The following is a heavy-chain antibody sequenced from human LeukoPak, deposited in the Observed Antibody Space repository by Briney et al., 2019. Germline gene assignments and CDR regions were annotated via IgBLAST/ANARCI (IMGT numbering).Heavy chain of an antibody. CDR1: GGSFSGYY. CDR3: ARGLPRRYSSGWSLTYYLDY. Sequence: SETLSLTCAVDGGSFSGYYWSWIRQPPGKGLEWMGEINHSGSTNYNPSLKSRVTIAVDTSKNPFSLKLSSVTAADTAVYYCARGLPRRYSSGWSLTYYLDYWGQGTLVTVSS. D-gene: IGHD6-19*01. V-gene: IGHV4-34*01. J-gene: IGHJ4*02. CDR2: INHSGST.